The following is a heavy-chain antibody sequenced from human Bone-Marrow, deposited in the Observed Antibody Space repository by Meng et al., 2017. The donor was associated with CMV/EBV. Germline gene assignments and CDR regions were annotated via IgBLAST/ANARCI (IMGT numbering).Heavy chain of an antibody. CDR1: GFTFSSYA. CDR3: ARGQVQCSTINCHDYRFSGMDV. D-gene: IGHD2/OR15-2a*01. CDR2: ISSNGGST. J-gene: IGHJ6*02. Sequence: GESLKISCAASGFTFSSYAMHWVRQVPGKGLEYVSAISSNGGSTYYADSVKGRFTISRDNSKNTLYLQMGSLRAEDMAGYYCARGQVQCSTINCHDYRFSGMDVWGQGTTVTVSS. V-gene: IGHV3-64*02.